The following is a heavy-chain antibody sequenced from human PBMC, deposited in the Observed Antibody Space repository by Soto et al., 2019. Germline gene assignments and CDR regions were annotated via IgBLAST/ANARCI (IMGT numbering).Heavy chain of an antibody. Sequence: SVKVSCKASGTTFSNHAIGWVRLAPGQGLEWIGWIVVGSGNTNYAQKFQERVTITRDMSTSTAYMELSSLRSEDTAVYYCAADRITIFGVVTPFDYWGQGTLVTVSS. CDR3: AADRITIFGVVTPFDY. V-gene: IGHV1-58*02. D-gene: IGHD3-3*01. CDR1: GTTFSNHA. CDR2: IVVGSGNT. J-gene: IGHJ4*02.